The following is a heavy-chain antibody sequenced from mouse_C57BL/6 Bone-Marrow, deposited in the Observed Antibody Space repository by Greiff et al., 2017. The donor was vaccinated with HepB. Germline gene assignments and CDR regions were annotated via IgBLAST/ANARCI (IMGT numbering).Heavy chain of an antibody. CDR1: GFNIKDDY. CDR3: TTRDYGSPFYWYFDV. V-gene: IGHV14-4*01. D-gene: IGHD1-1*01. Sequence: EVQLQQSGAELVRPGASVKLSCTASGFNIKDDYMHWVKQRPEQGLEWIGWIDPENGDTEYASKFPGKATITADTSSNTAYLQLSSLTSEYTAVYYWTTRDYGSPFYWYFDVWGTGTTVTVSS. CDR2: IDPENGDT. J-gene: IGHJ1*03.